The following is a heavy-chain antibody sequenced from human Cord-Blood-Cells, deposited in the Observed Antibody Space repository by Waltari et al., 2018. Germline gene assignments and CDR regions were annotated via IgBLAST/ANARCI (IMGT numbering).Heavy chain of an antibody. V-gene: IGHV3-48*03. CDR2: ISSSGSTI. Sequence: EVQLVESGGGLVQPGGSLRLSCAASGLPFSSYEMNWVRQAPGKGLEWVSYISSSGSTIYYADSVKGRFTISRDNAKNSLYLQMNSLRAEDTAVYYCASSGSYFDYWGQGTLVTVSS. J-gene: IGHJ4*02. CDR3: ASSGSYFDY. CDR1: GLPFSSYE. D-gene: IGHD1-26*01.